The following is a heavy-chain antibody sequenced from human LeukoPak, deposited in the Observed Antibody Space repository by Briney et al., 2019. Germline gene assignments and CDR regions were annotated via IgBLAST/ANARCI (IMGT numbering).Heavy chain of an antibody. Sequence: GGSLRLSCAASGFTFSSSWMSWVRQAPGKGPEWVANIKEDGSEKSYVDSVKGRFTISRDNAKNSLYLEMDSLRVEDTAVYSCARGGVSRAAFDVWGQGTMVTVSS. CDR1: GFTFSSSW. V-gene: IGHV3-7*05. J-gene: IGHJ3*01. CDR3: ARGGVSRAAFDV. CDR2: IKEDGSEK.